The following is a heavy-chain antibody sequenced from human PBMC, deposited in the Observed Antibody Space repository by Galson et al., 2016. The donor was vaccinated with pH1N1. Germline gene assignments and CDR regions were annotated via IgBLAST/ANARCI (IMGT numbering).Heavy chain of an antibody. Sequence: PALVKPTQTLTLTCTFSGFSLTTSGVGVGWIRQPPGKALEWLALIYWHDDKRCSPSLKSRLTITKDTSKNQVVLTMTNMDPVDAATYYCAHSVYDYIWGNXXXNYFDYWGHGTRVTVS. D-gene: IGHD3-16*01. CDR2: IYWHDDK. J-gene: IGHJ4*01. CDR1: GFSLTTSGVG. CDR3: AHSVYDYIWGNXXXNYFDY. V-gene: IGHV2-5*01.